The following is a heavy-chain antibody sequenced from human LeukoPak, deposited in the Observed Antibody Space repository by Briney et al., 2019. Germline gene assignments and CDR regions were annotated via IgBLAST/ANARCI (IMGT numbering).Heavy chain of an antibody. Sequence: ASVKVSCKASGYTFFSYNINWVRQAPGQGLEWMGWISSYNGNTDHAQKLQGRVAMTTDTSTSTAYMELRSLRSDDTAVYYCARDVQSLRDYDILTGYFNDYWGQGTLVTVSS. D-gene: IGHD3-9*01. J-gene: IGHJ4*02. CDR3: ARDVQSLRDYDILTGYFNDY. CDR1: GYTFFSYN. CDR2: ISSYNGNT. V-gene: IGHV1-18*01.